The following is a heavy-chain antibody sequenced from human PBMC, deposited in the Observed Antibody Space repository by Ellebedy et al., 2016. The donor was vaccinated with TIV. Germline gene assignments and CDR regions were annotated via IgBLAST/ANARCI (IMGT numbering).Heavy chain of an antibody. D-gene: IGHD1-26*01. CDR1: GDSVSSNSAA. J-gene: IGHJ4*02. CDR2: TYYKSRWYN. V-gene: IGHV6-1*01. CDR3: ARDPDSGSYSLDY. Sequence: MPSETLSLTCAISGDSVSSNSAAWNWIRQSPSRGLEWLGRTYYKSRWYNDYAVSVKSRITINPDTSKNQFSLQLNSVTPEDTAVYYCARDPDSGSYSLDYWGQGTLVTVSS.